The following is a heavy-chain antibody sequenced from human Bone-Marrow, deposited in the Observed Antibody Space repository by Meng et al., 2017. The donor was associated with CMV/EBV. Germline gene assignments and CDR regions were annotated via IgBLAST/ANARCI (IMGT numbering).Heavy chain of an antibody. CDR2: ISSSSSYI. CDR3: ARDYGMDV. Sequence: GESLKISCATSGFTFSSYSMNWVRQAPGKGLEWVSSISSSSSYIYYADSVRGRFTISRDNAKNSLYLQMNSLRAEDTAVYYCARDYGMDVWGQGTTVTVSS. CDR1: GFTFSSYS. J-gene: IGHJ6*02. V-gene: IGHV3-21*01.